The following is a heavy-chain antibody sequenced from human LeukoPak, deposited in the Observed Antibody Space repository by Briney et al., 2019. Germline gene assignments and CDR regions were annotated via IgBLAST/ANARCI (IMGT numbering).Heavy chain of an antibody. D-gene: IGHD2-15*01. V-gene: IGHV3-7*01. J-gene: IGHJ6*03. CDR3: ARDPGCVADYYYYYMDV. Sequence: GGSLRLSCAASGFTVGGFWRGSVRQAPGKGLEWVANINQDGSEKYYGDSVEGRFTISRDNAKNSLYLHMNSLRAEDTAVYYCARDPGCVADYYYYYMDVWGEGTTVTVSS. CDR2: INQDGSEK. CDR1: GFTVGGFW.